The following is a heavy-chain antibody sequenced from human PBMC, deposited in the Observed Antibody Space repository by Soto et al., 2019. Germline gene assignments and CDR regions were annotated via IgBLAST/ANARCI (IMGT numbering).Heavy chain of an antibody. V-gene: IGHV3-53*02. CDR3: ATPIATATGY. J-gene: IGHJ4*02. Sequence: EVQLVETGGGLIQPGGSLRLSCAVSGFTVSSNYMSWVRQAPGKGLEWVSLIYPGGNTYHADSVKGRFTISRDNSKNTVYLQMNNLRAEDTAVYYCATPIATATGYWGQGTLVTVSS. D-gene: IGHD2-8*02. CDR1: GFTVSSNY. CDR2: IYPGGNT.